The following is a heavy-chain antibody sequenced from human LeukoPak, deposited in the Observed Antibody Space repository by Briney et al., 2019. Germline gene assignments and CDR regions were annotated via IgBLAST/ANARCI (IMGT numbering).Heavy chain of an antibody. CDR3: ARHGYSSSWYLGSGFGY. J-gene: IGHJ4*02. CDR2: IYDSGST. Sequence: PSETLSLTCPVSGGSISGSSYFWGWIRQPPGNGLEWFGSIYDSGSTYYKPSLKSRVTISVDTSKNQFSLKLSSVTAADTAVYYCARHGYSSSWYLGSGFGYWGQGTLVTVYS. V-gene: IGHV4-39*01. CDR1: GGSISGSSYF. D-gene: IGHD6-13*01.